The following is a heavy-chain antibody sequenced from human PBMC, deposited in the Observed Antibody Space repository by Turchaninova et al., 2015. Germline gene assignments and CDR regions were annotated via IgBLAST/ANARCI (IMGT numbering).Heavy chain of an antibody. V-gene: IGHV3-66*01. D-gene: IGHD1/OR15-1a*01. CDR2: IYSGGST. Sequence: EVQLVDSGGGFVPCGWSRLRSGAAFGFTVSGNDMSLVRQAPGKGLEWVSVIYSGGSTYYADSVKGRFTISRDNSKNTLYLQMNSLRAEDTAVYYCAWNIDEDYYYGMDVWGQGTTVTVSS. CDR3: AWNIDEDYYYGMDV. CDR1: GFTVSGND. J-gene: IGHJ6*02.